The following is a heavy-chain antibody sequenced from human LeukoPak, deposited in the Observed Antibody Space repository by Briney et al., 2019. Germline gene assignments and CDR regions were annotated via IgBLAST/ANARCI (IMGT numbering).Heavy chain of an antibody. CDR3: ATTMRRDY. J-gene: IGHJ4*02. D-gene: IGHD5-12*01. CDR1: GFTSGSYW. CDR2: IKQDGSEK. Sequence: PGGSLRLSCAASGFTSGSYWMTWVRQAPGKGLEWVANIKQDGSEKYYVDSVKGRFTISRDNAKNSLYLQMNSLRAEDTAVYYCATTMRRDYWGQGTLVTVSS. V-gene: IGHV3-7*01.